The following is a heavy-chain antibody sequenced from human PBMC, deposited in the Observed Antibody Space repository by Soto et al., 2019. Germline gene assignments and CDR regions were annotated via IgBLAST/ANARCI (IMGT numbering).Heavy chain of an antibody. V-gene: IGHV4-39*01. D-gene: IGHD2-15*01. CDR3: ARTVGYCSGGSCPNWFDP. J-gene: IGHJ5*02. CDR2: IYYSGST. CDR1: GGSISSSSYY. Sequence: SETLSLTCTVSGGSISSSSYYWGWIRQPPGKGLEWIGSIYYSGSTYYNPSLKSRVTISVDTSKNQFSLKLSSVTAADTAVYYCARTVGYCSGGSCPNWFDPWGQGTLVTSPQ.